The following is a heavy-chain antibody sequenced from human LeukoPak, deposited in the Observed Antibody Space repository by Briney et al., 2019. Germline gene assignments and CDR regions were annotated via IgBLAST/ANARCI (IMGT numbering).Heavy chain of an antibody. D-gene: IGHD3-9*01. Sequence: PSETLSLTCTVSGGSISRSRYYWGWIRQPPGKGLEWIGSIYYSGSTYYNPSLKSRVTTSVDTSKNQFSLKLNSVTAADTAMYYRAFSRDFPLTAYPDYWGQGTLVTVSS. V-gene: IGHV4-39*07. CDR1: GGSISRSRYY. CDR2: IYYSGST. J-gene: IGHJ4*02. CDR3: AFSRDFPLTAYPDY.